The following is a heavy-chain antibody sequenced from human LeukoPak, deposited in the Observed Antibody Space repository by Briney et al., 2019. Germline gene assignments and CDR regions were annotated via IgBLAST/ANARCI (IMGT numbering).Heavy chain of an antibody. Sequence: ASVKVSCKASGYTFIGYYMHWVRQAPGQGLEWMGWINPNSGGTNYAQKFQGRVSMTRDTSINTAYMELSRLKSDDTAVFYCAIATMTGGVFDYWGQGTLVTVSS. V-gene: IGHV1-2*02. J-gene: IGHJ4*02. CDR2: INPNSGGT. CDR1: GYTFIGYY. D-gene: IGHD5-12*01. CDR3: AIATMTGGVFDY.